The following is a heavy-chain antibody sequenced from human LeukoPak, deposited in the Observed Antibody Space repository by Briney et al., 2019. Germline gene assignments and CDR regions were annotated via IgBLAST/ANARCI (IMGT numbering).Heavy chain of an antibody. CDR1: GFTFSSYW. V-gene: IGHV3-7*01. CDR3: ARGDHYGDYFDY. J-gene: IGHJ4*02. CDR2: IKKDASQI. D-gene: IGHD4-17*01. Sequence: PGGSLRLSCAASGFTFSSYWMHWVRQAPGKGLEWVANIKKDASQIYYVDSVRGRFTISRDNAKNSLYLQMNSLRAEDTAVYYCARGDHYGDYFDYWGQGTLVTVSS.